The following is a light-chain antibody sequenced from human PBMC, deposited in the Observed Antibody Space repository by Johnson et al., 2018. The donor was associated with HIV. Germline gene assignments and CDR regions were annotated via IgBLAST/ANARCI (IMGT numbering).Light chain of an antibody. Sequence: QSVLTQPPSVSAAPGQKVTISCSGSSSNIGNNYVSWYQQLPGTAPKLLIYDNNKRPSGIRDRFSCSKSGTSATLGITGLQTGDEADYYCGTWDSSLSAYVIGTGTKVTVL. CDR2: DNN. CDR3: GTWDSSLSAYV. J-gene: IGLJ1*01. V-gene: IGLV1-51*01. CDR1: SSNIGNNY.